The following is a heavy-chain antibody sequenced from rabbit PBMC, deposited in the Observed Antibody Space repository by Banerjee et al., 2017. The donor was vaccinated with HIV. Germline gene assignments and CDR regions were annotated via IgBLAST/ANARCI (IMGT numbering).Heavy chain of an antibody. Sequence: QEQLEESGGDLVKPEGSLTLTCTASGFSFSSSYYMYWVRQAPGKGLEWIGCIFSSITITWYASWAKGRFTISKTSSTTVTLQMTSLTDADTATYFCARGGYGGHIYAMGLWGPATLVTVS. CDR2: IFSSITIT. V-gene: IGHV1S45*01. D-gene: IGHD4-2*01. CDR3: ARGGYGGHIYAMGL. J-gene: IGHJ4*01. CDR1: GFSFSSSYY.